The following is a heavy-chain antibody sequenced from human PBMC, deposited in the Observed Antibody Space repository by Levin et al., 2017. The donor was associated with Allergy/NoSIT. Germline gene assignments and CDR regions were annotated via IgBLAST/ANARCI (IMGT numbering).Heavy chain of an antibody. CDR1: GGSISDYY. CDR2: IYYSGNT. D-gene: IGHD3-10*01. Sequence: SQTLSLTCPVSGGSISDYYWSWIRQPPGKGLEWIGYIYYSGNTNYNPSLKSRVTMSVDTSKNQFSLKLSSVTAADTAVYYCATRPPGASQYFGVFDYWGQGILVTVSS. J-gene: IGHJ4*02. V-gene: IGHV4-59*01. CDR3: ATRPPGASQYFGVFDY.